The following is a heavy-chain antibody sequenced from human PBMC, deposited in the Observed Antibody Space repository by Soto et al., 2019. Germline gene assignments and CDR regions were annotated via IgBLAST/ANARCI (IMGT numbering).Heavy chain of an antibody. J-gene: IGHJ4*02. CDR2: IGTAGDT. CDR3: ASITIFGVVIIIATAFDY. CDR1: GFTFSSYD. D-gene: IGHD3-3*01. Sequence: GGSLRLSCAASGFTFSSYDMHWVRQATGKGLEWVSAIGTAGDTYYPGSVKGRFTISRENAKNSLYLQMNSLRAGDTAVYYCASITIFGVVIIIATAFDYWGQGTLVTVSS. V-gene: IGHV3-13*01.